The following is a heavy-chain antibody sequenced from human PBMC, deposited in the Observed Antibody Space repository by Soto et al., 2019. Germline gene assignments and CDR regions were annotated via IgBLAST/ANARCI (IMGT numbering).Heavy chain of an antibody. D-gene: IGHD4-17*01. J-gene: IGHJ6*02. CDR1: GFSLRTSGVG. CDR3: AHTPGYGDYDFYYFGMDV. Sequence: QITLKESGPTLVKPTQTLTLTCTFSGFSLRTSGVGVGWIRQPPGKALEWLALLYWNDNKLYSPSLQSRLTITKDTSKNQVVLTLTNMDPVDTATYYCAHTPGYGDYDFYYFGMDVWAKGPRSPSR. V-gene: IGHV2-5*01. CDR2: LYWNDNK.